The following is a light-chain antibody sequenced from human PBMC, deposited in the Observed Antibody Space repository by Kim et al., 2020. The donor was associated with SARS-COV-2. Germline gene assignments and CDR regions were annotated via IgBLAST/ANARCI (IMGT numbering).Light chain of an antibody. CDR2: DAS. V-gene: IGKV1-33*01. J-gene: IGKJ4*01. CDR1: QDVTNY. Sequence: ASIGDTVTITCQASQDVTNYLNWFQQKPGKAPQLLIYDASTLETGVPSRFSGSGSGTEFTFTISSLQPEDVATYYCQHYDDLPLTFGGGTKVDIK. CDR3: QHYDDLPLT.